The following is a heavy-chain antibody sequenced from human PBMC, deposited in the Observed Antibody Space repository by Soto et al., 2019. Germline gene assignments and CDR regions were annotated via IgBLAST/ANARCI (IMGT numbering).Heavy chain of an antibody. CDR2: IHFDGSTT. CDR3: ARDAYISGYYQFDY. CDR1: GFTFSSYW. J-gene: IGHJ4*02. D-gene: IGHD6-19*01. V-gene: IGHV3-74*01. Sequence: GGSLRLSCAASGFTFSSYWMHWVRQVPGKGLVWVSRIHFDGSTTHYADSVKGRFTISRDNAKNTLSLQMNSLRAEDTAVYYCARDAYISGYYQFDYWGQRTLVTVSS.